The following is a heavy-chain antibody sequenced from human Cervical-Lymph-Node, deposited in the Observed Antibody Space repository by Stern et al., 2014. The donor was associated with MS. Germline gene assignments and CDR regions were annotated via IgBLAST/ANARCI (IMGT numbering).Heavy chain of an antibody. J-gene: IGHJ4*02. CDR2: INPSGDSE. CDR3: ASGTGSKRPTGNY. CDR1: GYTFTSHY. V-gene: IGHV1-46*01. D-gene: IGHD3/OR15-3a*01. Sequence: VQLVESGAEVKKPGASVKVSCTASGYTFTSHYMHLVRQAPGQGLEWVGIINPSGDSESYAQKFQGRVTMTRDTSTSTVYMELSSLRSEDTAVYYCASGTGSKRPTGNYWGQGTLGTVSS.